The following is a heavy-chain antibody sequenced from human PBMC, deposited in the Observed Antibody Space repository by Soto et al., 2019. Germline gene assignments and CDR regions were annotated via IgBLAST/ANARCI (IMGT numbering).Heavy chain of an antibody. D-gene: IGHD4-17*01. Sequence: PGGSLRLSCAASGFTFSSYGMHWVRQAPGKGLEWVAVISYDGSNKYYADSVKGRFTISRDNSKNTLYLQMNSLRAEDTAVYYCAKDYGDYGGAFDIWGQGTMVTVSS. V-gene: IGHV3-30*18. CDR2: ISYDGSNK. CDR3: AKDYGDYGGAFDI. J-gene: IGHJ3*02. CDR1: GFTFSSYG.